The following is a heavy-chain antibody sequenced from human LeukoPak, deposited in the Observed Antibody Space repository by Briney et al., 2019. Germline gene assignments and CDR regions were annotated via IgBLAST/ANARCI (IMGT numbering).Heavy chain of an antibody. J-gene: IGHJ4*02. V-gene: IGHV3-7*01. Sequence: GGSLRLSCTTSGFNFRAYWMGWVRQAPGKGLEWVANIHQHGSKENYVDSVKGRFTISRDNAKKSLNLQMNSLRAEDTAVYYCARDPPRYCSGGSCHQYWGQGTLVTVSS. CDR3: ARDPPRYCSGGSCHQY. CDR1: GFNFRAYW. D-gene: IGHD2-15*01. CDR2: IHQHGSKE.